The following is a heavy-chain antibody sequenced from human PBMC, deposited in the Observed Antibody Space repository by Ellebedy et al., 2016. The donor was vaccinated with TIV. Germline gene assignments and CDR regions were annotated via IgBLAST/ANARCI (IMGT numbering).Heavy chain of an antibody. Sequence: SVKVSXKASGGTFSSYAISWVRQAPGQGLEWMGGIIPIFGTANYAQKFQGRVTITADESTSTAYMELSSLRSEDTAVYYSARVWYSSSWSYYYYGMDVWGQGTTVTVSS. CDR3: ARVWYSSSWSYYYYGMDV. D-gene: IGHD6-13*01. V-gene: IGHV1-69*13. CDR1: GGTFSSYA. CDR2: IIPIFGTA. J-gene: IGHJ6*02.